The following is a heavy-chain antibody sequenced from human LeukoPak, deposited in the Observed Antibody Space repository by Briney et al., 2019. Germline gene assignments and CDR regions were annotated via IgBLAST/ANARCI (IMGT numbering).Heavy chain of an antibody. Sequence: ASVKVSCKASGYTFTSYGISWVRQAPGQGLEWMGWINPNSGGTNYAQKFQGRVTMTRDTSISTAYMELSRLRSDDTAVYYCARVRTRYFDWLNWFDPWGQGTLVTVSS. V-gene: IGHV1-2*02. CDR3: ARVRTRYFDWLNWFDP. J-gene: IGHJ5*02. CDR1: GYTFTSYG. CDR2: INPNSGGT. D-gene: IGHD3-9*01.